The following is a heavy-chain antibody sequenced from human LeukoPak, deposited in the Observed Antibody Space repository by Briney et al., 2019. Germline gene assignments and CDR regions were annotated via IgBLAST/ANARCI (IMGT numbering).Heavy chain of an antibody. CDR1: GFTFSSYW. CDR2: IKQDGSEK. D-gene: IGHD3-16*01. CDR3: ARVDIQWGYYFDY. Sequence: PGGSLRLSCAASGFTFSSYWMSWVGQAPGKGLEWVANIKQDGSEKYYVDSVKGRFTISRDNAKNSLYLQMNSLRAEDTAVYYCARVDIQWGYYFDYWGQGTLVTVSS. V-gene: IGHV3-7*01. J-gene: IGHJ4*02.